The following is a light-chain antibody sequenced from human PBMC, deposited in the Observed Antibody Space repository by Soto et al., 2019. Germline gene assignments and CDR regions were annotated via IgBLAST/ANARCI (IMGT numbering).Light chain of an antibody. CDR2: EVS. Sequence: QSVLTQPPSASGSPGRPAPISCTGTSSDVGGYNYVSWYQQHPGKAPKLMIYEVSKRPSGVPDRFSGSKSGNTASLTVSGLQAEDEADYYCSSYAGSNMGVFGTGTKVTVL. CDR3: SSYAGSNMGV. CDR1: SSDVGGYNY. V-gene: IGLV2-8*01. J-gene: IGLJ1*01.